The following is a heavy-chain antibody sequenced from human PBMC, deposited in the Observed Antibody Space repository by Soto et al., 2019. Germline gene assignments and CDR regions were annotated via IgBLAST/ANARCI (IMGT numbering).Heavy chain of an antibody. J-gene: IGHJ4*02. Sequence: QVQLVESGGGVVQPGRSLRLSCAASGFTFSSYGMHWVRQAPGKGLEWVAVIWYDESNKYYADSVKGRFTISRDNSKNTLYLQMNSLRAEDTAVYYCAREAARAPFDYWGQGTLVTVSS. CDR3: AREAARAPFDY. CDR2: IWYDESNK. CDR1: GFTFSSYG. V-gene: IGHV3-33*01. D-gene: IGHD6-6*01.